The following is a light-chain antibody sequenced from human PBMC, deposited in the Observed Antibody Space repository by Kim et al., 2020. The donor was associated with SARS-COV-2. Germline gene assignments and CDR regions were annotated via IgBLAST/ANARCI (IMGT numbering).Light chain of an antibody. CDR3: KQYYSTPPS. V-gene: IGKV4-1*01. CDR1: QTVLYNSNNKND. J-gene: IGKJ2*03. CDR2: WAS. Sequence: RATLNCKSSQTVLYNSNNKNDLAWYQQKPGQAPKLLISWASIRESGVSDRFSGSGSETDFTLTISSLQAEDVAVYYCKQYYSTPPSFGQGTKLEI.